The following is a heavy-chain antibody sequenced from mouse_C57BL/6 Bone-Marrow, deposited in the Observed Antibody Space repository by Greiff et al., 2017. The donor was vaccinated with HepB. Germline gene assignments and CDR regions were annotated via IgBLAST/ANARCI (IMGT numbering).Heavy chain of an antibody. D-gene: IGHD1-1*01. Sequence: VQLQQSGAELVRPGASVTLSCKASGYTFTDYEMHWVKQTPVHGLEWIGAIDPETGGTAYNQKFKGKAILTADKSSSTAYMDLRSLTSEDSAVYYCTRSGATVVAHYYAIDYWGQGTSVTVSS. CDR2: IDPETGGT. V-gene: IGHV1-15*01. CDR3: TRSGATVVAHYYAIDY. J-gene: IGHJ4*01. CDR1: GYTFTDYE.